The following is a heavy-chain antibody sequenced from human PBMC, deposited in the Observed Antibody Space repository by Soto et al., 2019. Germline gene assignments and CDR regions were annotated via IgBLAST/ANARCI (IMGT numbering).Heavy chain of an antibody. CDR1: GFTFNIYT. Sequence: EAQLVESGGGLVKPGGSLRLSCAASGFTFNIYTMNWVRQAPGKGLEWVSSISSGSTYISYADSVKGRFIISRDNAYNSLDLQMISLGVEDTAVYYCAGDRTNGLYSNDAFDIWGQGTMVTVSS. V-gene: IGHV3-21*06. CDR2: ISSGSTYI. D-gene: IGHD4-4*01. J-gene: IGHJ3*02. CDR3: AGDRTNGLYSNDAFDI.